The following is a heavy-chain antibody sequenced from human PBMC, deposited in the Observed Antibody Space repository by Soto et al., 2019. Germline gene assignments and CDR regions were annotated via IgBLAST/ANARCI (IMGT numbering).Heavy chain of an antibody. V-gene: IGHV1-46*01. CDR2: INPSGGRT. D-gene: IGHD2-21*02. Sequence: QVLLVQSGAEVTRPGDSVKVSCKASGYTFTSYYMHWVRQAPGQGLVWMAMINPSGGRTKYAHIFQGRVTMTRDTSTGTVDMELSSLTSEDTAIYYCARGPSCGGDCYLFDYWGQGTKVTVSS. J-gene: IGHJ4*02. CDR1: GYTFTSYY. CDR3: ARGPSCGGDCYLFDY.